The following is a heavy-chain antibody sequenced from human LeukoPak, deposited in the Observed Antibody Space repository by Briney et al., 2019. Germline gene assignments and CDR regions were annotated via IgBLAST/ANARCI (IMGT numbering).Heavy chain of an antibody. V-gene: IGHV3-23*01. Sequence: GGSLRLSCAASRFTFSSYAMSWVRQAPGKGLEWVSAISGSGGSTYYADSVKGRFTISRANSKNTVYLQMNSLRAEDTAVYYCARAVEYLPLDYWGQGTLVAVSS. CDR3: ARAVEYLPLDY. D-gene: IGHD2/OR15-2a*01. J-gene: IGHJ4*02. CDR1: RFTFSSYA. CDR2: ISGSGGST.